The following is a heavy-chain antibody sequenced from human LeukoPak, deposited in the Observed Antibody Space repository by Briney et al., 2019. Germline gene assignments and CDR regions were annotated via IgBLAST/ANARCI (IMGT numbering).Heavy chain of an antibody. D-gene: IGHD2-15*01. CDR1: GYTFTSYY. Sequence: ASVKVSCKASGYTFTSYYMHWVRQAPGQGLEWMGIINPSGGSTSYAQKFQGRVTMTTDTSTSTAYMELRSLRSDDTAVYYCAREKQYCSGGSCYFGKVYYYYYGMDVWGQGTTVTVSS. CDR3: AREKQYCSGGSCYFGKVYYYYYGMDV. CDR2: INPSGGST. J-gene: IGHJ6*02. V-gene: IGHV1-46*01.